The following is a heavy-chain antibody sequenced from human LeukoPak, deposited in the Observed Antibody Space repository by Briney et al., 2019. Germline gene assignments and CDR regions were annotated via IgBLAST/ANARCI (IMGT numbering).Heavy chain of an antibody. CDR1: GGTFSTYA. D-gene: IGHD6-19*01. J-gene: IGHJ4*02. Sequence: SVKVSCKASGGTFSTYAINWVRQAPGQGLEWMGRIIPIFETTTYAQKFQARVTITTDESSSTAYMELSSLGSEDTAVYYCARESSGLQLSYWGQGTLVTVSS. V-gene: IGHV1-69*05. CDR2: IIPIFETT. CDR3: ARESSGLQLSY.